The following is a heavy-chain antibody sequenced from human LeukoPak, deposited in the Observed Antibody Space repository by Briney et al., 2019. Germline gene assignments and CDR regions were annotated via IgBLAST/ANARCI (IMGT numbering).Heavy chain of an antibody. V-gene: IGHV3-30*18. D-gene: IGHD4-23*01. J-gene: IGHJ6*02. Sequence: GGSLRLSCAASGFTFSSYGMHWVRQAPGKGLEWVAVISYDGSNKYYADSVKGRFTISRDNSKNTLYLQMNSLRAEDTAVYYCAKAYYGGTVLSGMDVWGQGTTVTVSS. CDR3: AKAYYGGTVLSGMDV. CDR1: GFTFSSYG. CDR2: ISYDGSNK.